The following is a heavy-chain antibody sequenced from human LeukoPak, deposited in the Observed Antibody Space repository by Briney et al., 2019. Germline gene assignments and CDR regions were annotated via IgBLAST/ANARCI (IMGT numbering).Heavy chain of an antibody. D-gene: IGHD6-19*01. CDR3: AREKGSGWYFFDS. J-gene: IGHJ4*02. Sequence: ASVKVSCKASGYTSTSYDISWVRQAPGQGLEWMGWISGYNGNTNYAEKVQGRVTMTADTSSTTVYMELRSLTSDDTAMYYCAREKGSGWYFFDSWGQGTPVTVSS. CDR2: ISGYNGNT. V-gene: IGHV1-18*01. CDR1: GYTSTSYD.